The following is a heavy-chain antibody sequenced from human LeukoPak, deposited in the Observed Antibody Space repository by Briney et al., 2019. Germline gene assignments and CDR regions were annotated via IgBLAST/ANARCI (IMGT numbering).Heavy chain of an antibody. Sequence: SETLSLTCAVSGGSINNYYWSWLRQPPGNRLEWIGYIYYSGSTNYNPSLKSRVTISLDTSKNQFSLKLSSVTAADTAVYYCARGSRGGNAGYQFDYWGQGTLVTVSS. CDR2: IYYSGST. V-gene: IGHV4-59*13. CDR3: ARGSRGGNAGYQFDY. J-gene: IGHJ4*02. D-gene: IGHD4-23*01. CDR1: GGSINNYY.